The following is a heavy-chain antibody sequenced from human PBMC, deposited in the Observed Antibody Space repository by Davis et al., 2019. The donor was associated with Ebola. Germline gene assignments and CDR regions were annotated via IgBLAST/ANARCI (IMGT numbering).Heavy chain of an antibody. V-gene: IGHV3-7*01. CDR2: IKHDGSEK. Sequence: GESLKISCAASGFTFSRSWMSWVRQAPGKGLAWVANIKHDGSEKYYVDSVKGRFTISRDNAKNSLYLQMSSLKDADTAVYYCARVGFRCSCDDLWGQGSLVTVSS. J-gene: IGHJ4*02. CDR1: GFTFSRSW. CDR3: ARVGFRCSCDDL. D-gene: IGHD4/OR15-4a*01.